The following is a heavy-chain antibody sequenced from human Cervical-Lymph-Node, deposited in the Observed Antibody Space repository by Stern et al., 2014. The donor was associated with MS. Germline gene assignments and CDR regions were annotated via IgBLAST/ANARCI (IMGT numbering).Heavy chain of an antibody. CDR2: VNTDNGNT. J-gene: IGHJ4*02. Sequence: QVQLVQSGAEVKKPWAAVKVSCKASGYTFTSHGISWMRQAPGQGLEWMGWVNTDNGNTNYAQKFQGGVTLTTDTSTNTVYMELRSLESDDTAVYYCARLGRDYGDAFYFDHWGQGTLVTVSS. CDR3: ARLGRDYGDAFYFDH. V-gene: IGHV1-18*01. CDR1: GYTFTSHG. D-gene: IGHD4-17*01.